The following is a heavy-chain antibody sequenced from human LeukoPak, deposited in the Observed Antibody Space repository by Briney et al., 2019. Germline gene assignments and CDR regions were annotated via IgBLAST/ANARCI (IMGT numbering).Heavy chain of an antibody. Sequence: ASVKVSCKASGGTFSTYAISWVRQAPGQGLEWMGGIIPIFGSANYAQKFQGRVTITADEFTTTAYMELSSLRSEDTAVYYCARGSSEYYYDSSGPNTSNWGQGTLVTVSS. D-gene: IGHD3-22*01. CDR1: GGTFSTYA. CDR3: ARGSSEYYYDSSGPNTSN. CDR2: IIPIFGSA. V-gene: IGHV1-69*13. J-gene: IGHJ4*02.